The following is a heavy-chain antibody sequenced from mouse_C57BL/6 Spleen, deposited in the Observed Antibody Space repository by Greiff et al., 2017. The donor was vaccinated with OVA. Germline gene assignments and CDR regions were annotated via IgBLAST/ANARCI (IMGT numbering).Heavy chain of an antibody. J-gene: IGHJ2*01. Sequence: EVKLVESGGGLVKPGGSLKLSCAASGFTFSSYAMSWVRQTPEKRLEWVATISDGGSYTYYPDNVKGRFTISRDNAKNNLYLQMSHLKSEDTAMYYCARDGGLLRFDYWGQGTTLTVSS. CDR3: ARDGGLLRFDY. V-gene: IGHV5-4*01. CDR2: ISDGGSYT. D-gene: IGHD2-3*01. CDR1: GFTFSSYA.